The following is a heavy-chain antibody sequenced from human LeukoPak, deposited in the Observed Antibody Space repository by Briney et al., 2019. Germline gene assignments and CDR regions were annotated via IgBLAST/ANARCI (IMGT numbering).Heavy chain of an antibody. CDR1: GGSISDSDYF. Sequence: SDTLSLTCSVSGGSISDSDYFWGWIRQPPGKGLEWIATTYYSGSAFYNPSLKSRVTISADTSKNQFSLNLRSVTAADTAVYYCARRTISPAGIPDYLAPWGQGTLVTVSS. J-gene: IGHJ5*02. CDR3: ARRTISPAGIPDYLAP. D-gene: IGHD2-2*02. CDR2: TYYSGSA. V-gene: IGHV4-39*01.